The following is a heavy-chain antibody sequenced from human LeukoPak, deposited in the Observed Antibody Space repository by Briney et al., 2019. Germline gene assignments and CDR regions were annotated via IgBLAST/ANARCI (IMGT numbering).Heavy chain of an antibody. CDR2: ISSSSGYI. J-gene: IGHJ6*02. Sequence: GGSLRLSCAASGFTFSSYSMNWVRQAPGKGLQWVSSISSSSGYIYYADSVKGRFTISRDNAKNSLHLQMNSLRAEDTAVYYCARALVVAGHYYYAMDVWGQGTTVTVSS. CDR3: ARALVVAGHYYYAMDV. V-gene: IGHV3-21*01. CDR1: GFTFSSYS. D-gene: IGHD6-19*01.